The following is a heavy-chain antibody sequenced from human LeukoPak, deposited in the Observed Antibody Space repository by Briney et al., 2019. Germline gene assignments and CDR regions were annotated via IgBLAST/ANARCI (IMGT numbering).Heavy chain of an antibody. Sequence: PGGSLRLSCAASGFTFSRYGMHWVRQAPGKGLEWVAVISYDGSNKYYADSVKGRFTISRDNSKNTLYLQMNSLGAEDTAVSYCAKEPAHMRLAGFKDSSLDYWGQGPLVTVSS. CDR2: ISYDGSNK. CDR3: AKEPAHMRLAGFKDSSLDY. CDR1: GFTFSRYG. J-gene: IGHJ4*02. V-gene: IGHV3-30*18. D-gene: IGHD6-13*01.